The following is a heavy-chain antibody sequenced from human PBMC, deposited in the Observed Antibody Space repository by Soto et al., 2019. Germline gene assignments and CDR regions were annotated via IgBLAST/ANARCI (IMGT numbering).Heavy chain of an antibody. Sequence: KQSQTLSLTCAISGDSVSSNSAAWTWIRQSPSRGLEWLGRTYYRSKWYNDYAVSVKSRITINPDKSKNQFSLQLNSVTPEDTAVYYCARAVRAGYSYGPTFDYWGQGTLVTVSS. V-gene: IGHV6-1*01. CDR2: TYYRSKWYN. CDR3: ARAVRAGYSYGPTFDY. D-gene: IGHD5-18*01. CDR1: GDSVSSNSAA. J-gene: IGHJ4*02.